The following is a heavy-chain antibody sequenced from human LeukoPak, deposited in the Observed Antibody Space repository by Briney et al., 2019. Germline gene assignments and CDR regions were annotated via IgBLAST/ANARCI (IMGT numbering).Heavy chain of an antibody. J-gene: IGHJ4*02. D-gene: IGHD7-27*01. Sequence: GGSLRLSCAASGFTFSSYSMNWVSQAPGKGLEWVSSISSSSSYIYYADSVKGRFTISRDKDKKSLYLQMNSLRAEDTAVYYCARDFNWGSWDYWGQGTLVTVSS. V-gene: IGHV3-21*01. CDR2: ISSSSSYI. CDR3: ARDFNWGSWDY. CDR1: GFTFSSYS.